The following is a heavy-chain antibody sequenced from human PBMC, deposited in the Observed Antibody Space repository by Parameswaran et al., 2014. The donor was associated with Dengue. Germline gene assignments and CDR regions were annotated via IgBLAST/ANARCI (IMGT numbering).Heavy chain of an antibody. J-gene: IGHJ6*02. D-gene: IGHD2-2*01. V-gene: IGHV3-33*01. CDR3: ARVVAPAALLGVNYYYYYAMDV. CDR2: IWYDGSNT. Sequence: VRQAPGKGLEWLAVIWYDGSNTYYADSVKGRFTISRDNSKNTLFLQMNSLGAEDTALYYCARVVAPAALLGVNYYYYYAMDVWGQGTTVTVSS.